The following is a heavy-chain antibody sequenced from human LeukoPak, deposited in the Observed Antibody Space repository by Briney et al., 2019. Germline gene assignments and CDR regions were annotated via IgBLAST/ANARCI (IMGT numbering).Heavy chain of an antibody. CDR3: AKGRYLDRSGYPIDH. CDR2: ISYDGSNK. Sequence: GSLRLSCAASGFTFSSYGMHWVRQAPVKGLEWVAVISYDGSNKYYADSVKGRFTISRDNSKNTLYLQMNSLRPEDTALYYCAKGRYLDRSGYPIDHWGRGTLVTVSS. D-gene: IGHD3-22*01. CDR1: GFTFSSYG. V-gene: IGHV3-30*18. J-gene: IGHJ4*02.